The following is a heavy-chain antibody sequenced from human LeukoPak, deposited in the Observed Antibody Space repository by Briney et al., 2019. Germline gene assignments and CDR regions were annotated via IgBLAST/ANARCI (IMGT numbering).Heavy chain of an antibody. CDR2: IYYSGRT. Sequence: TSQTLSLTCTVSGGSISSGGYYWSWIRQHPGKGLEWIGYIYYSGRTNYNPSLKSRVTISVDTSKNQFSLKLSSVTAADTAVYYCARDLGLSGRFDPWGQGTLVTVSS. D-gene: IGHD3-16*01. CDR3: ARDLGLSGRFDP. J-gene: IGHJ5*02. V-gene: IGHV4-61*08. CDR1: GGSISSGGYY.